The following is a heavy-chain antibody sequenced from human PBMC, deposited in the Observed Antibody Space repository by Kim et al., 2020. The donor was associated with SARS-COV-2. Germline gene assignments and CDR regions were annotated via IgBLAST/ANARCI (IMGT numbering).Heavy chain of an antibody. D-gene: IGHD3-3*01. V-gene: IGHV3-21*01. Sequence: DSVKGRFTISRDNAKNSLYLQMNSLRAEDTAVYYCARDPGNYDFWSGYSYWGQGTLVTVSS. J-gene: IGHJ4*02. CDR3: ARDPGNYDFWSGYSY.